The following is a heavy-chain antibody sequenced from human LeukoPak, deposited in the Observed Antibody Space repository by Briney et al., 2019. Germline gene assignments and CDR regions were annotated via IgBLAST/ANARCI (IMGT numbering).Heavy chain of an antibody. Sequence: PGGSLRLSCAASGFTFADYAMHWVRQAPGKGLEWVSGISWNSGSIGYADSVKGRFTISRDNAKNSLYLQMNSLRAEDTALYYSAKDISLHFGYRYAKRDYGIDVWGQGTTVTVSS. D-gene: IGHD5-18*01. V-gene: IGHV3-9*01. CDR3: AKDISLHFGYRYAKRDYGIDV. J-gene: IGHJ6*02. CDR2: ISWNSGSI. CDR1: GFTFADYA.